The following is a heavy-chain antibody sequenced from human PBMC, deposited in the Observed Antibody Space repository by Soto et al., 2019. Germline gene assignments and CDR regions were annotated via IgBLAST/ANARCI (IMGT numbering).Heavy chain of an antibody. J-gene: IGHJ6*02. D-gene: IGHD2-21*01. Sequence: GGSLRLSCAASGFTFSYYYMNWIRQAPGKGLEWVSYISSSSSYTNYADSVKGRFTISRDNAKNSLYLQMNSLRAEDTAVYYCARVLGSGHYNGMDVWGQGTTVTVSS. CDR3: ARVLGSGHYNGMDV. CDR2: ISSSSSYT. V-gene: IGHV3-11*06. CDR1: GFTFSYYY.